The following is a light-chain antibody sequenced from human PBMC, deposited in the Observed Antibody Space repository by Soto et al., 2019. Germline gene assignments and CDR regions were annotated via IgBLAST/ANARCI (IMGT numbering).Light chain of an antibody. CDR3: QHYDNSTT. J-gene: IGKJ5*01. CDR1: HSVSSSY. Sequence: EIVLTQSPDTLSLSPGEGATLSCRASHSVSSSYLAWYQQRPGQAPTLLIYGASSRATGIPDRFSGSGSGTDFTLTISRLEPEDFAVFYCQHYDNSTTFGQGTRLEIE. V-gene: IGKV3-20*01. CDR2: GAS.